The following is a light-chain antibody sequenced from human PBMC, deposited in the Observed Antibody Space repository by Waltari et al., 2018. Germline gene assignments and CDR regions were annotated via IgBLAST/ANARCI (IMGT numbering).Light chain of an antibody. V-gene: IGLV1-44*01. Sequence: QSVLTQPPSASGTPGQRVTIPCSGTGSNLGSNSVNWYQQIPGTAPKVLIYSNNQRPSGVPGRFSGSKSGTSASLAISGLQSEDEADYYCATWDDSLNGLVFGGGTRLTVL. CDR1: GSNLGSNS. CDR3: ATWDDSLNGLV. CDR2: SNN. J-gene: IGLJ2*01.